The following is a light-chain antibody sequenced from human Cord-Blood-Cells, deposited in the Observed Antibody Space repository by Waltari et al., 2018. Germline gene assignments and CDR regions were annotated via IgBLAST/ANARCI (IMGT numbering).Light chain of an antibody. Sequence: IVLTQSPGTLSLSPGERATLSCRASQSVSNSYLSWYQQKPGQAPRLHIYGASSRATGIPDRFSGSGSGTDVTLTISRLEPEDFAVYYCQQYGSSPLTFGGGTKVEIK. J-gene: IGKJ4*01. V-gene: IGKV3-20*01. CDR3: QQYGSSPLT. CDR2: GAS. CDR1: QSVSNSY.